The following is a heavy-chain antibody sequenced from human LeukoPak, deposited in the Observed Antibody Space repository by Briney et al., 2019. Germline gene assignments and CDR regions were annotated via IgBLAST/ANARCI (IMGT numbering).Heavy chain of an antibody. CDR2: INHSGST. D-gene: IGHD6-19*01. Sequence: SETLSLTCAVYGGSFSGYYWSWIRQPPGKGLERIGEINHSGSTNYNPSLKSRVTISVDTSKNQFSLKLSSVTAADTAVYYCARGRAGTWWFDPWGQGTLVTVSS. CDR1: GGSFSGYY. CDR3: ARGRAGTWWFDP. V-gene: IGHV4-34*01. J-gene: IGHJ5*02.